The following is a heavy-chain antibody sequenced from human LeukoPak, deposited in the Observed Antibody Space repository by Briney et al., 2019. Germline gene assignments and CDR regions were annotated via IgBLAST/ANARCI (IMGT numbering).Heavy chain of an antibody. D-gene: IGHD6-13*01. V-gene: IGHV1-18*01. Sequence: GASVKVSCKASGYTFTSYGISWVRQAPGQGLEWMGWISAYNGNTNYAQKVQGRVTMTTDTSSSTAYMELRSLRSDDTAVYYCATEIAAATGGGYYFDYWGQGTLVTVSS. CDR2: ISAYNGNT. CDR1: GYTFTSYG. J-gene: IGHJ4*02. CDR3: ATEIAAATGGGYYFDY.